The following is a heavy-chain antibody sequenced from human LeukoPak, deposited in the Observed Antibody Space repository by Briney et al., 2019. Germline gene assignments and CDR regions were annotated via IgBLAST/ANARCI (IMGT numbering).Heavy chain of an antibody. D-gene: IGHD1-26*01. CDR1: GYNFATSG. CDR3: ARDLGPYTGSYYSYYHYMDV. CDR2: ISGYNGNT. V-gene: IGHV1-18*01. J-gene: IGHJ6*03. Sequence: ASVRVSCKAYGYNFATSGIGWVRQAPGQGLEWLGWISGYNGNTKSAPKLQGRVTMTTDTTTDTAYLELGSLRVDDTAIYYCARDLGPYTGSYYSYYHYMDVWGEGTSVTVSS.